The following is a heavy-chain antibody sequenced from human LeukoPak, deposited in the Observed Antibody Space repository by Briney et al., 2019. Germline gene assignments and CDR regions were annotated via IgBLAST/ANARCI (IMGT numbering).Heavy chain of an antibody. V-gene: IGHV3-30*03. CDR3: ARERGYRGYGSREYYYFDY. CDR2: ISYDGSNK. D-gene: IGHD5-12*01. J-gene: IGHJ4*02. CDR1: GFTFSSYG. Sequence: GRSLRLSCAASGFTFSSYGMHWVRQAPGKGLEWVAVISYDGSNKYYADSVKGRFTISRDNSKNTLYLQMNSLRADDTAVYYCARERGYRGYGSREYYYFDYWGQGTLVTVSS.